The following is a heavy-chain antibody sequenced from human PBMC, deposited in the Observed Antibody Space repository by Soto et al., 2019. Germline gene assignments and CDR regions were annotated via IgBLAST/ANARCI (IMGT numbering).Heavy chain of an antibody. D-gene: IGHD6-19*01. J-gene: IGHJ6*02. CDR1: GFTFSSYW. Sequence: EVQLVESGGGLVQPGGSLRLSCAASGFTFSSYWMHWVRQAPGKGLVWVSRINSDGSSTSYADSVKGRFTISRDNAKNTRYLQMNSLRAEDTAVYYCARDGAVAGTNYYYGMDVWGQGTTVTVSS. CDR3: ARDGAVAGTNYYYGMDV. CDR2: INSDGSST. V-gene: IGHV3-74*01.